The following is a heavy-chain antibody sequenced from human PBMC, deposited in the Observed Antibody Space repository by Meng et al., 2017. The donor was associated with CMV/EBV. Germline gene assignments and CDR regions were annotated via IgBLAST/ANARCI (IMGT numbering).Heavy chain of an antibody. Sequence: ASGFTFSSYALSWVRQAPGKGLEWVSAISGSGGSTYYADSVKGRFTISRDNSKNTLYLQMNSLRAEDTAVYYCAKDSGTAMAWFDPWGQGTLVTVSS. J-gene: IGHJ5*02. CDR3: AKDSGTAMAWFDP. V-gene: IGHV3-23*01. D-gene: IGHD5-18*01. CDR2: ISGSGGST. CDR1: GFTFSSYA.